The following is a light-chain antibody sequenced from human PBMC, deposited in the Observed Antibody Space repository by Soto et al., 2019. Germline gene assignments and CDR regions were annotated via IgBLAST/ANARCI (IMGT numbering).Light chain of an antibody. CDR2: GAS. CDR1: QSVCSN. Sequence: EIVMTQSPATLSVSPGERATLSCRASQSVCSNLAWYQQKPGQAPRLLIYGASTRATCIPARFSGSGSGTEFTLTISSLQSEDFAVYYCQQYNNWPRTFGQGTKVEIK. CDR3: QQYNNWPRT. V-gene: IGKV3-15*01. J-gene: IGKJ1*01.